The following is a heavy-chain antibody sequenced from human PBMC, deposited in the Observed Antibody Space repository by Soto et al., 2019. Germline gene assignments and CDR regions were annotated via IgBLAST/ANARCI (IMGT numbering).Heavy chain of an antibody. CDR2: ISYDGSNK. CDR3: ARSEVVVITYYYGMDV. CDR1: GFTFSSYA. J-gene: IGHJ6*02. D-gene: IGHD3-22*01. V-gene: IGHV3-30-3*01. Sequence: GGSLRLSCAASGFTFSSYAMHWVRQAPGKGLEWVAVISYDGSNKYYADSVKGRFTISRDNSKNTLYLQMNSLRAEDTAVYYCARSEVVVITYYYGMDVWGQGTTVTVS.